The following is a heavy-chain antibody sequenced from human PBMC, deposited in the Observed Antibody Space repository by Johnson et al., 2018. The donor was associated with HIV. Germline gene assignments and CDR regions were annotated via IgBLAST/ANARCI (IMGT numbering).Heavy chain of an antibody. D-gene: IGHD6-6*01. CDR2: IWYDGSNK. Sequence: VQLVESGGGVVQPGRSLRLSCAASGFTFSNYGMHWVRQAPGKGLEWVAVIWYDGSNKYYADTVKGRFTIHRDNSKNTLYLQRNRLRVEDTAVYYCARAQAGIAAHEGNEPNSDAFDIWGQGTMVTVSS. J-gene: IGHJ3*02. CDR1: GFTFSNYG. CDR3: ARAQAGIAAHEGNEPNSDAFDI. V-gene: IGHV3-33*01.